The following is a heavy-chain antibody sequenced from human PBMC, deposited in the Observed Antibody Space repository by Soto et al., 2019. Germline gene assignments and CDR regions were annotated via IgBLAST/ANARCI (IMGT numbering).Heavy chain of an antibody. D-gene: IGHD1-1*01. CDR1: GFSLITSGMC. CDR2: IDWDDDR. V-gene: IGHV2-70*11. CDR3: ARIPKDGNGWYYFDT. J-gene: IGHJ4*02. Sequence: GSGPTLVNPTQTLTLTFTVSGFSLITSGMCVSWIRQPPGKALEWLARIDWDDDRYYSTSLKTRLTISKDTSKNQVVLTMTNMDPVDTATYYCARIPKDGNGWYYFDTRAQGTPVTVYS.